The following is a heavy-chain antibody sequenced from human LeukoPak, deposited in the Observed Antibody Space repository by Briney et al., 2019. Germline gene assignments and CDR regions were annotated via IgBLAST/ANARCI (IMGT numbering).Heavy chain of an antibody. J-gene: IGHJ4*02. V-gene: IGHV1-18*01. CDR2: ISAYNGNT. Sequence: ASVKVSCKASGGTFSSYAISWVRQAPGQGLEWMGWISAYNGNTNYAQKLQGRVTMTTDTSTSTAYMGLRSLRSDDTAVYYCARGPDSWLPIDYWGQGTLVTVSS. CDR1: GGTFSSYA. D-gene: IGHD5-24*01. CDR3: ARGPDSWLPIDY.